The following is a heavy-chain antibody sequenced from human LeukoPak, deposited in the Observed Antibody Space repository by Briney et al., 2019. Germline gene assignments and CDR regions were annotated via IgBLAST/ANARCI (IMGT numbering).Heavy chain of an antibody. V-gene: IGHV6-1*01. CDR2: TYYRSKWNN. CDR1: GVSVSSNSAA. J-gene: IGHJ4*02. Sequence: SQTLSLTCAISGVSVSSNSAAWNWIRQSPSRGLEWLGRTYYRSKWNNDYAVSLKSRITINPDTSKNQFSLQLNSVTPEDAAVYYCVRSRGAIVDYWGQGALVTVSS. CDR3: VRSRGAIVDY.